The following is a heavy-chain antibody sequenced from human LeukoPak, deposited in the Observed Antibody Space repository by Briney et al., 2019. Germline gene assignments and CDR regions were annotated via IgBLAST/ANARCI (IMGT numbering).Heavy chain of an antibody. V-gene: IGHV3-21*01. D-gene: IGHD6-19*01. CDR1: GVTFSRYN. J-gene: IGHJ6*03. Sequence: GGSLRLSCAGSGVTFSRYNMNWFRQAPGKGLERVSSIGSSSMHIFYADSVKGRFTISRDNAKNSLFLQMNSLRADDTAVYYCARNAQWLVPEGYYYYMDVWGKGTTVTVS. CDR2: IGSSSMHI. CDR3: ARNAQWLVPEGYYYYMDV.